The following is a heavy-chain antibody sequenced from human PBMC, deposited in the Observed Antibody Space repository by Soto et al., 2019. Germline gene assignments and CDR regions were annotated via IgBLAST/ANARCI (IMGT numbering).Heavy chain of an antibody. CDR3: AREGAVAGTYYFDY. D-gene: IGHD6-19*01. Sequence: ASVKVSCKASGYTLTGYYMHWVRQAPGQGLEWMGWINPNSGGTNYAQKFQGWVTMTRDTSISTAYMELSRLRSDDTAVYYCAREGAVAGTYYFDYWGQGTLVTVSS. J-gene: IGHJ4*02. CDR1: GYTLTGYY. V-gene: IGHV1-2*04. CDR2: INPNSGGT.